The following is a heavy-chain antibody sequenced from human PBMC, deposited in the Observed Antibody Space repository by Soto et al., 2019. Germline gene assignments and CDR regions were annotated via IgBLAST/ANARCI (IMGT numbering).Heavy chain of an antibody. D-gene: IGHD4-4*01. V-gene: IGHV1-3*01. CDR1: GFVSTNHN. CDR3: ASDHGSNWRI. CDR2: INAGNGNT. J-gene: IGHJ4*02. Sequence: QAHLVQSGAEVKMPGDSVQVSCKASGFVSTNHNFHWVRQAPGQSLEWMGRINAGNGNTQYSQNFQGRVTFNSDPSASKAFNELTNLRFEDRAMYYCASDHGSNWRIWGQGTLVSVSS.